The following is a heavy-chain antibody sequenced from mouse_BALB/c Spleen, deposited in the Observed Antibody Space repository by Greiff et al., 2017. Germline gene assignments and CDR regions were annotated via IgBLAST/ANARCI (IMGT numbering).Heavy chain of an antibody. D-gene: IGHD3-1*01. V-gene: IGHV2-9*02. CDR3: ARDRGGYYYAMDY. Sequence: VQLVESGPGLVAPSQSLSITCTVSGFSLTSYGVHWVRQPPGKGLEWLGVIWAGGSTNYNSALMSRLSISKDNSKSQVFLKMHSLQTDDTAMYYCARDRGGYYYAMDYWGQGTSVTVSS. J-gene: IGHJ4*01. CDR2: IWAGGST. CDR1: GFSLTSYG.